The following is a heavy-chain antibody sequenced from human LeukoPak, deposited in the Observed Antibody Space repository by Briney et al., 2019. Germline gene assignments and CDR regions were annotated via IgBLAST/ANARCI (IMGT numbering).Heavy chain of an antibody. Sequence: GESLKISCKGSGYSFTSYWVGWVRQMPGKGLEWMGIIYPGDSDTRYSPSFQGRVTISADKSISTAYLQWNSLKASDTAVYYCASLRSYSDAFDIWGQGTMVTVSS. V-gene: IGHV5-51*01. J-gene: IGHJ3*02. CDR3: ASLRSYSDAFDI. CDR2: IYPGDSDT. D-gene: IGHD2-21*01. CDR1: GYSFTSYW.